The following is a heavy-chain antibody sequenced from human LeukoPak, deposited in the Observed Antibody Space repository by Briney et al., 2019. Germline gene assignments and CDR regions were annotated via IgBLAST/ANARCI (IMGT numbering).Heavy chain of an antibody. CDR2: INPNSGDT. CDR3: ARVMMDSGSPLGDY. Sequence: ASVKVSCKASGYTFTGYYLHWVRQAPGQGLEWMGWINPNSGDTTYAQKFQGRVTMTRDTSISEAYMELSSLRSEDTAVYYCARVMMDSGSPLGDYWGQGTLVTVSS. J-gene: IGHJ4*02. CDR1: GYTFTGYY. D-gene: IGHD1-26*01. V-gene: IGHV1-2*02.